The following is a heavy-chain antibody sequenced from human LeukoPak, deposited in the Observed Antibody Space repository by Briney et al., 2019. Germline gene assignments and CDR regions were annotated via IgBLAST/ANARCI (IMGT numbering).Heavy chain of an antibody. CDR1: GFTFDNYA. J-gene: IGHJ4*02. Sequence: PGGSLRLSCAASGFTFDNYAMYWVRHAPGKGLEWVSGINWNSNTIGYADSVKGRFTISRDNAKNSLYLQMNSLRAEDTALYYCAKDSAYSSSSGFDYWGQGTLVTVSS. V-gene: IGHV3-9*01. CDR3: AKDSAYSSSSGFDY. D-gene: IGHD6-6*01. CDR2: INWNSNTI.